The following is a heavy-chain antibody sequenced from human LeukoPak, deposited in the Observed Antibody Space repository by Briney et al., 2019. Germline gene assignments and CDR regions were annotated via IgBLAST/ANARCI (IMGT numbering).Heavy chain of an antibody. V-gene: IGHV1-69*04. CDR3: ASQGIAVAGGPFGY. Sequence: SVKVSCKASGGTFSSYAISWVRQAPGQGLEWMGRIIPILGIANYAQKFQGRVTITADKSTSTAYMELSSLRSEDTAVYYCASQGIAVAGGPFGYWGQGTLVTVSS. CDR2: IIPILGIA. D-gene: IGHD6-19*01. J-gene: IGHJ4*02. CDR1: GGTFSSYA.